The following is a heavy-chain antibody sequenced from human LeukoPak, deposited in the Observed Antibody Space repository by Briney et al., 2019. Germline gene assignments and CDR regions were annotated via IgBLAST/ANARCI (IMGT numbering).Heavy chain of an antibody. J-gene: IGHJ4*02. CDR3: AGRDQSTGWSFDY. CDR1: GGAINRFY. V-gene: IGHV4-59*08. D-gene: IGHD6-19*01. CDR2: IYYSVNT. Sequence: SETLSLTCTVSGGAINRFYWSWIRQPPGKGLEWIASIYYSVNTHYNPSLKSRVTISVDTSKNRFSLNLSSVTAADTAVYYCAGRDQSTGWSFDYWGRGTLVTVSS.